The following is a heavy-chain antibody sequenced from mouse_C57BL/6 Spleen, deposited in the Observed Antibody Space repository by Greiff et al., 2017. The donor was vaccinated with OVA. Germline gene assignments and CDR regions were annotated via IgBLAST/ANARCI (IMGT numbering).Heavy chain of an antibody. D-gene: IGHD1-1*01. CDR3: ARAADYYDSSRYWYFDV. Sequence: QVQLQQSGAELVRPGSSVKLSCKASGYTFTSYWMAWVKQRPGQGLEWIGNIYPSDSETHYNQKFKDKATLTVDKSSSTAYMQVSSLTSEDAAVYYCARAADYYDSSRYWYFDVWGTGTTVTVSA. CDR2: IYPSDSET. V-gene: IGHV1-61*01. CDR1: GYTFTSYW. J-gene: IGHJ1*03.